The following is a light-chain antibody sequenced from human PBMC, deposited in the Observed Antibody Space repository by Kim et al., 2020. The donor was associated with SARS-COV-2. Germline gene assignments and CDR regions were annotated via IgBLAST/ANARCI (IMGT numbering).Light chain of an antibody. V-gene: IGKV1-39*01. CDR2: DAA. CDR3: QQRYSNTLT. CDR1: HKNDNY. Sequence: SVGDSGTIYTRATHKNDNYVNWYHQRQGRAPQIILFDAASLQIGGPSRFSGSGSGTDFSLPISGVQVADYGTFYCQQRYSNTLTFGQGTRLEIK. J-gene: IGKJ5*01.